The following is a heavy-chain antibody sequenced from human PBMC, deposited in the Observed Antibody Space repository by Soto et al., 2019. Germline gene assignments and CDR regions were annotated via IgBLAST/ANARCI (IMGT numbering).Heavy chain of an antibody. D-gene: IGHD3-10*01. Sequence: SETLSLTCAVSGASVSSTYWWSWVRQPPGKGPEWIGEINHRGSANYNPSLKSRVTISVDTSKNQFSLNLSAVTAADTAVYYCARDSGSAWNPGVWGQGTLVTVSS. CDR2: INHRGSA. CDR1: GASVSSTYW. CDR3: ARDSGSAWNPGV. V-gene: IGHV4-4*02. J-gene: IGHJ4*02.